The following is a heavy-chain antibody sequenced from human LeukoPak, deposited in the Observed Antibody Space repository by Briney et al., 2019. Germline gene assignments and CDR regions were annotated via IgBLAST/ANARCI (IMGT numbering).Heavy chain of an antibody. Sequence: SETLSLTCTVSRGSITDNKYYWGWIRQPPGKGLEWVGNIYYSGLTYYNPSLKSRLTMSIDTSKYQFSLNLTSTTAADTAMYYCVRVYDYWSGYSRPNNWFDPWGQGTLVSVSS. D-gene: IGHD3-3*01. J-gene: IGHJ5*02. CDR1: RGSITDNKYY. CDR3: VRVYDYWSGYSRPNNWFDP. V-gene: IGHV4-39*07. CDR2: IYYSGLT.